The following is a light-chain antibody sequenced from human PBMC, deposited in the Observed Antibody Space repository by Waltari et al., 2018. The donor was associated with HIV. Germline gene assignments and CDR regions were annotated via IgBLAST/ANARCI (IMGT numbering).Light chain of an antibody. V-gene: IGLV3-25*03. J-gene: IGLJ3*02. CDR1: ELATQY. CDR3: QSADSSGLYWV. CDR2: KDQ. Sequence: SYELTQPPSVSVSPGQTASLTCGGPELATQYVYLYQQKAGQAPLVIMSKDQERPPGIPDRFSGSNSGTTVTLTISPVQSEDEAHYYCQSADSSGLYWVFGGGTKLTVL.